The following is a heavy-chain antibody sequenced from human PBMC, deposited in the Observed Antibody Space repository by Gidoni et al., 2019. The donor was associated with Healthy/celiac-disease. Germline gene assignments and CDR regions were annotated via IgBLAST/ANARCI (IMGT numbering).Heavy chain of an antibody. CDR1: GFTFSSSA. V-gene: IGHV3-23*01. D-gene: IGHD6-6*01. J-gene: IGHJ4*02. CDR2: ISGSGGST. Sequence: EVQLLESGGGLVQPGGSLRLSCAASGFTFSSSAMSWVRQAPGKGLEWVSAISGSGGSTYYADSVKGRFTISRDNSKNTLYLQMNSLRAEDTAVYYCANLRLVPYYFDYWGQGTLVTVSS. CDR3: ANLRLVPYYFDY.